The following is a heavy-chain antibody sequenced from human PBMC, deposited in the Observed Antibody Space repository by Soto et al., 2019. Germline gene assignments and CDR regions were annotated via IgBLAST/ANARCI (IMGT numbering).Heavy chain of an antibody. CDR2: INPKSGGT. Sequence: ASVKVSCKASGYSFTDYRIHWVRQAPGQGLEWLGRINPKSGGTSTAQKFQGWVTMTTDTSISTASMELARLTSDDTAIYYCARGDSTDCSNGVCSFFYNHDMDVWGQGTTVTVSS. J-gene: IGHJ6*02. CDR1: GYSFTDYR. CDR3: ARGDSTDCSNGVCSFFYNHDMDV. D-gene: IGHD2-8*01. V-gene: IGHV1-2*04.